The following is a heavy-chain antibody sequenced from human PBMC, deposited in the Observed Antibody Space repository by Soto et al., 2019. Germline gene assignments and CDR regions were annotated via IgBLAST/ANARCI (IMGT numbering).Heavy chain of an antibody. J-gene: IGHJ4*02. CDR3: ARDQDFWSGYFSDY. CDR2: ISAYNGNT. D-gene: IGHD3-3*01. V-gene: IGHV1-18*04. Sequence: ASVKVSGKASGYTFTSYGISWVRQAPGQGLEWMGWISAYNGNTNYAQKLQGRVTMTTDTSTSTAYMELRSLRSDDTAVYYCARDQDFWSGYFSDYWGQGTLVTVSS. CDR1: GYTFTSYG.